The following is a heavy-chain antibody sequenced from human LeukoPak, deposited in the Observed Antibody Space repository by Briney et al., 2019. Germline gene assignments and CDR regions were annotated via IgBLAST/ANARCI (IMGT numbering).Heavy chain of an antibody. J-gene: IGHJ4*02. CDR1: GYTFTDYY. CDR3: ATLYAGYSSSWYYFDY. Sequence: ASLKVSCKASGYTFTDYYMHWVQQAPGKGLEWMGLVDPEDGETIYAEKFQGRVTITADTSTDTAYMELSSLRSEDTAVYYCATLYAGYSSSWYYFDYWGQGTLVTVSS. CDR2: VDPEDGET. D-gene: IGHD6-13*01. V-gene: IGHV1-69-2*01.